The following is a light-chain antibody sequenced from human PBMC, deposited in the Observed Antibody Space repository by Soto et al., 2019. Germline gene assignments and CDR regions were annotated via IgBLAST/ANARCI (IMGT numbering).Light chain of an antibody. Sequence: EIVLTQSPGTLSLSPGERATLSCRASQTVSSRNLAWYRQKPGQDPRLLIDGASSRATGIPDRFSGSGSGTDFTLTISRLEPEDFAVYYCQQYGSSPPFAFGQGTKLEIK. CDR2: GAS. J-gene: IGKJ2*01. CDR3: QQYGSSPPFA. V-gene: IGKV3-20*01. CDR1: QTVSSRN.